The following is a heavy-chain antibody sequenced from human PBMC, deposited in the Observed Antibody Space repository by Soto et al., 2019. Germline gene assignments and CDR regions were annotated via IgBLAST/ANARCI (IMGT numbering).Heavy chain of an antibody. D-gene: IGHD3-9*01. Sequence: EVQLVESGGDLVQRGGSLRLSCAASGFPFSSYWMHWVRHTPGKGLDWVARISGDGVTTYYADSVTGRFTVSRDNAKXXXXXXXXXXXXXXXAVYYCAREYYGLLTGYYTDYWGQGTLVSVSS. V-gene: IGHV3-74*01. J-gene: IGHJ4*02. CDR3: AREYYGLLTGYYTDY. CDR1: GFPFSSYW. CDR2: ISGDGVTT.